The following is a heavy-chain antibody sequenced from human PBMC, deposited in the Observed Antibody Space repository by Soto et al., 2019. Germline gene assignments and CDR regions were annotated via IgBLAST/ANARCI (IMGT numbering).Heavy chain of an antibody. J-gene: IGHJ4*02. V-gene: IGHV3-64*04. Sequence: PGGSLRLSCSASGFIFSNSGMHWVRQAPGKGLEYVSAISRNGDNTYYADSVKGRFTISRDTSTSTVYMELSSLRSEDTAVYYCASLYGDYVDYWGQGTLVTVSS. D-gene: IGHD4-17*01. CDR2: ISRNGDNT. CDR3: ASLYGDYVDY. CDR1: GFIFSNSG.